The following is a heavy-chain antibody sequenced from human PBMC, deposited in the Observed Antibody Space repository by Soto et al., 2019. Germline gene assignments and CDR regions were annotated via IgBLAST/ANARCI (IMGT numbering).Heavy chain of an antibody. J-gene: IGHJ6*02. CDR3: ARLVGYYAPLDV. CDR2: INAGNGNT. Sequence: QVQLVQSGAEVKKPGASVKVSCKASGYTFTSYAMHWVRQAPGQRLEWMGWINAGNGNTKYSQKFQGRVTITRDTSASTAYMELSSLRSEYTAVYYCARLVGYYAPLDVWGQGTTVTVSS. V-gene: IGHV1-3*01. CDR1: GYTFTSYA. D-gene: IGHD3-3*01.